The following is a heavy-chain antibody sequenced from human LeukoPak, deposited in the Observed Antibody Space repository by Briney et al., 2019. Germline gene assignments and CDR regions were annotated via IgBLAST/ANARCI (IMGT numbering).Heavy chain of an antibody. V-gene: IGHV3-30*01. CDR1: GFSFSSYA. J-gene: IGHJ4*02. D-gene: IGHD2-15*01. Sequence: PERSLRLSCAASGFSFSSYAMHWVRQAPGKGLEWVAVISYDGSDKYFADSVRGRFTISRDNSKNTVYLQMNSLRVEDTAVYYCARDPKRYCSGGSCYLDYWGQGTLVTVSS. CDR3: ARDPKRYCSGGSCYLDY. CDR2: ISYDGSDK.